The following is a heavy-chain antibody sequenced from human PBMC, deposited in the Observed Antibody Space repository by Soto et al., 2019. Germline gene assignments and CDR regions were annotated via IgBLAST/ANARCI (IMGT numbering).Heavy chain of an antibody. J-gene: IGHJ5*02. CDR3: ARYYYGSGRYNWFDP. Sequence: SETLSLPCAVYGWSFSGYYWSWIRQPPGKGLEWIGEINHSGSTNYNPSLKSRVTISVDTSKNQFSLKLSSVTAADTAVYYCARYYYGSGRYNWFDPWGQGTLVTVSS. CDR2: INHSGST. V-gene: IGHV4-34*01. D-gene: IGHD3-10*01. CDR1: GWSFSGYY.